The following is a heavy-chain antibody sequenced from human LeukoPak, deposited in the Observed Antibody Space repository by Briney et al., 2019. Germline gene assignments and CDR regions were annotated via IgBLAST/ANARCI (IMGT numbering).Heavy chain of an antibody. J-gene: IGHJ4*02. Sequence: SQTLSLTCTVSGGSISSGDYYWSWIRQPPGRGLEWIGYIYYSGSTYYHPSLKSRVTISVDTSKNQFSLKLSSVTAADTAVYYCARGCGGDCYSLFDYWGQGTLVTVSS. CDR1: GGSISSGDYY. CDR3: ARGCGGDCYSLFDY. V-gene: IGHV4-30-4*01. D-gene: IGHD2-21*02. CDR2: IYYSGST.